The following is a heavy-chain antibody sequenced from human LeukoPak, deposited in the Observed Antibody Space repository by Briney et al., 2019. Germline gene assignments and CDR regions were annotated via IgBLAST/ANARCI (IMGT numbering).Heavy chain of an antibody. CDR1: GFTFSSYV. D-gene: IGHD3-10*01. CDR2: ILYDGSSE. J-gene: IGHJ4*02. Sequence: GRSLRLSCAASGFTFSSYVIHWVRQAPGKGLEWVAVILYDGSSEHYADSVKGRFTISRDNSKNTLYLQMNSLRTEDTAVYYCARVPYVSGTFDYWGQGTLVTVSS. V-gene: IGHV3-30-3*01. CDR3: ARVPYVSGTFDY.